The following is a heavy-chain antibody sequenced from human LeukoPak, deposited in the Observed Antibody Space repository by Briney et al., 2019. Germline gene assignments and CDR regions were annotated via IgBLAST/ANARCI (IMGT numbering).Heavy chain of an antibody. CDR3: ARVIKPAAKNWFDP. CDR1: GGSFSGYY. D-gene: IGHD2-2*01. V-gene: IGHV4-34*01. Sequence: SETLSLTCAVYGGSFSGYYWSWIRQPPGKRLEWIGEINHSGSTNYNPSLKSRVTISVDTSKNQFSLKLSSVTAADTAVYYCARVIKPAAKNWFDPWGQGTLVTVSS. CDR2: INHSGST. J-gene: IGHJ5*02.